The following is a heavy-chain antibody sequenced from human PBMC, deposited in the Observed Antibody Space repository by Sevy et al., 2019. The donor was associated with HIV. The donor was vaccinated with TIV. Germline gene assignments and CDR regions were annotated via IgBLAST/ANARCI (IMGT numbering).Heavy chain of an antibody. Sequence: GGSLRLSCAASGFTFSNAWMSWVRQAPGKGLEWVGRIKSKTDGGTIDYAAPVKGRFTISRDDSKNTLYLQMNSLKTEDTAVYYCTTAAGGGYYYGMDVWGQGTTVTVSS. D-gene: IGHD1-26*01. J-gene: IGHJ6*02. V-gene: IGHV3-15*01. CDR2: IKSKTDGGTI. CDR3: TTAAGGGYYYGMDV. CDR1: GFTFSNAW.